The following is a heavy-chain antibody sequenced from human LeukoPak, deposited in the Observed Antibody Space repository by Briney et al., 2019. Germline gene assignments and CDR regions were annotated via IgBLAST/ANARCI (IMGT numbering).Heavy chain of an antibody. Sequence: PGGSLRLSCAASGFTFDDYAMHWVRQAPGKGLEWVSGISWNSGSIGYADSVKGRFTISRDNAKNSLYLQMNSLRAEDTAVYYCARVQWESQDAFDIWGQGTMVTVSS. D-gene: IGHD1-26*01. CDR1: GFTFDDYA. CDR2: ISWNSGSI. V-gene: IGHV3-9*01. CDR3: ARVQWESQDAFDI. J-gene: IGHJ3*02.